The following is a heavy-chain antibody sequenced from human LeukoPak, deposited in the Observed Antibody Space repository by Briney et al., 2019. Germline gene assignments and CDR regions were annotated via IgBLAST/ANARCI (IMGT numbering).Heavy chain of an antibody. Sequence: GASVKVSCKASGYTFTSYGISWVRQAPGQGLEWMGRISAYNGNTNYAQKLQGRVTMTTDTATSTAYMELRSLRSDDTAVYYCASGHLSSQNDAFDIWGQGTMVTVSS. V-gene: IGHV1-18*01. CDR1: GYTFTSYG. D-gene: IGHD3-16*01. J-gene: IGHJ3*02. CDR2: ISAYNGNT. CDR3: ASGHLSSQNDAFDI.